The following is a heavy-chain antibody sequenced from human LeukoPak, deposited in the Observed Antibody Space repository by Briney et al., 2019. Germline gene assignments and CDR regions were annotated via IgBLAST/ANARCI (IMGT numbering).Heavy chain of an antibody. J-gene: IGHJ6*02. CDR1: GGSISSGVYY. V-gene: IGHV4-31*03. CDR3: ARAPYGGGYYYYAMDV. D-gene: IGHD3-16*01. Sequence: PSETLSLTCTVSGGSISSGVYYWSWIRQHPGKGLEWLGYIYYSGSTYYNPSLKSRVTISVDTSKNQFSLKLSSVTAADTVVYYCARAPYGGGYYYYAMDVWGQGTTVTVSS. CDR2: IYYSGST.